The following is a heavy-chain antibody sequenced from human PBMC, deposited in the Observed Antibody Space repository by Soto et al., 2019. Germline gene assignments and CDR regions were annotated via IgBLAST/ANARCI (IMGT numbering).Heavy chain of an antibody. CDR3: ARDTGPYDFWSGHNV. CDR1: GFTFSSYW. Sequence: GGSLRLSCAASGFTFSSYWMTWVRQAPGKGLEWVGNIKQDGSEKYYVDSVKGRFTISRDNAKNSLYLQINSLRVEDTAVYYCARDTGPYDFWSGHNVWGQGTLVTVSS. V-gene: IGHV3-7*03. J-gene: IGHJ4*02. D-gene: IGHD3-3*01. CDR2: IKQDGSEK.